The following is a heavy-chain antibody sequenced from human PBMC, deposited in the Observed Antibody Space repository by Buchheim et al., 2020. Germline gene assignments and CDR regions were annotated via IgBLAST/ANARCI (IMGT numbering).Heavy chain of an antibody. CDR3: ARAPGYYDFWSGYFLYNWFDP. CDR1: GFTFSSYA. Sequence: QVQLVESGGGVVQPGRSLRLSCAASGFTFSSYAMHWVRQAPGKGLEWVAVISYDGSNKYYADSVKGRFTISRDNSQNKLYLQMNSLRAEDTAVYYCARAPGYYDFWSGYFLYNWFDPWGQGTL. V-gene: IGHV3-30*04. J-gene: IGHJ5*02. D-gene: IGHD3-3*01. CDR2: ISYDGSNK.